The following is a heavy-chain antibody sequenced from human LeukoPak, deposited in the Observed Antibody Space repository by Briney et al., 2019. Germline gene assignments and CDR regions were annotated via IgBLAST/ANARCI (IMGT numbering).Heavy chain of an antibody. D-gene: IGHD3-3*01. CDR1: GLTFSGSA. Sequence: GGSLKLSCAASGLTFSGSAMHWVRQASGKGLEWVGHIGNKVSNYATEYAASLRGRFTISRDDSKDTAYLQVNSLKTEDTAVYYCAGNYDSWTGLNYWGQGTLVTVSS. CDR3: AGNYDSWTGLNY. V-gene: IGHV3-73*01. J-gene: IGHJ4*02. CDR2: IGNKVSNYAT.